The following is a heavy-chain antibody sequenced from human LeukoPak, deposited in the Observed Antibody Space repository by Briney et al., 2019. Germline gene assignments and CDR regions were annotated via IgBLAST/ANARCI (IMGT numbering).Heavy chain of an antibody. J-gene: IGHJ4*02. CDR1: VGSISSSSYY. V-gene: IGHV4-39*01. CDR3: ARHRRFGVVIIDY. CDR2: IYYSGST. Sequence: SETLSLTCTVSVGSISSSSYYWGWIRQPPGKGLEWIGSIYYSGSTYYNPSLKSRVTISVDTSKNQFSLKLSSVTAADTAVYYCARHRRFGVVIIDYWGQGTLVTVSS. D-gene: IGHD3-3*01.